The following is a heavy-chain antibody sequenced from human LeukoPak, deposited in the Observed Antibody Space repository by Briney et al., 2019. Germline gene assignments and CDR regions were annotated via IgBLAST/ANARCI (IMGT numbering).Heavy chain of an antibody. CDR2: ISAYNGNT. J-gene: IGHJ4*02. CDR1: GYTFTSYG. CDR3: ARDNRRMVATASDY. D-gene: IGHD5-12*01. V-gene: IGHV1-18*01. Sequence: GASVNVSCKASGYTFTSYGISWVRQAPGQGLEWMGWISAYNGNTNYAQKLQGRVTMTTDTSTSTAYMELSSLRSEDTAVYYCARDNRRMVATASDYWGQGTLVTVSS.